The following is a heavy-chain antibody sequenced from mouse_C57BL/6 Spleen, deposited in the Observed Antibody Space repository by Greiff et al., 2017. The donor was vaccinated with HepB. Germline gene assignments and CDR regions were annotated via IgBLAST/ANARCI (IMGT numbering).Heavy chain of an antibody. CDR2: ISDGGSYT. CDR3: ARDDGSSQFDY. D-gene: IGHD1-1*01. CDR1: GFTFSSYA. V-gene: IGHV5-4*01. J-gene: IGHJ2*01. Sequence: EVKLVESGGGLVKPGGSLKLSCAASGFTFSSYAMSWVRQTPEKRLEWVATISDGGSYTYYPDNVKGRFTISRDNAKNNLYLQMSHLKSEDTAMYYCARDDGSSQFDYWGQGTTLTVSS.